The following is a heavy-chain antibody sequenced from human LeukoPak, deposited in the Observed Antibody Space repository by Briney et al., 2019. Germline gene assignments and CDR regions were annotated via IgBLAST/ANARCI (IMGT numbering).Heavy chain of an antibody. CDR1: GFTFSSYA. V-gene: IGHV3-30*02. J-gene: IGHJ6*03. CDR2: IRYDGSNK. D-gene: IGHD6-13*01. Sequence: GGSQRLSCAASGFTFSSYAMSWVRQAPGKGLEWVALIRYDGSNKYYADSVKGRFTISRDNSKNTLYLQMNSLRAEDTAVYYCAKIAAAYSYYYYMDVWGTGTTVTISS. CDR3: AKIAAAYSYYYYMDV.